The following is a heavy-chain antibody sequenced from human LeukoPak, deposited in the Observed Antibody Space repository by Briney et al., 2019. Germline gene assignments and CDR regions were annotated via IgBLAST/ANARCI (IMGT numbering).Heavy chain of an antibody. CDR3: ARSDRLPAPFDY. J-gene: IGHJ4*02. D-gene: IGHD2-2*01. CDR1: GYTFTGYY. CDR2: INPNSGGT. Sequence: ASVKVSCKASGYTFTGYYMHWVRQAPGQGLVWMGWINPNSGGTNYAQKFQGWVTMTRDTSISTAYMELSRLRSDDTAVYYCARSDRLPAPFDYWGQGTLVTVSS. V-gene: IGHV1-2*04.